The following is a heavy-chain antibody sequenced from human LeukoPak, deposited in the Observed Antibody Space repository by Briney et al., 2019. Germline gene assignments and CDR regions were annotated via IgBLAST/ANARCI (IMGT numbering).Heavy chain of an antibody. V-gene: IGHV3-15*01. CDR3: TTADDFWSGYSVDY. Sequence: PGGSLRLSCAASGFTLSNAWMSWVRQAPGKGLEWVGRIKSGGTTDFAAPVKGRFTISRGDSQNTVYLQMNSLKTEDTAVYYCTTADDFWSGYSVDYWGQGTLVTVSS. J-gene: IGHJ4*02. CDR1: GFTLSNAW. D-gene: IGHD3-3*01. CDR2: IKSGGTT.